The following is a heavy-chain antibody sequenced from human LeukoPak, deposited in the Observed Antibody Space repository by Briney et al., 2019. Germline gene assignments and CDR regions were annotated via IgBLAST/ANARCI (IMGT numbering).Heavy chain of an antibody. V-gene: IGHV4-59*01. D-gene: IGHD6-19*01. Sequence: PSETLSLTCTGSGGSISHYYLRWIRQPPGKRLEWIGHIYYSGSTSYNPSLKSRVTISVDTSKSRISLKLSSVTAADTAVYYCARDRESSGWCGCSFDIWGQGTMVTVSS. CDR1: GGSISHYY. CDR3: ARDRESSGWCGCSFDI. CDR2: IYYSGST. J-gene: IGHJ3*02.